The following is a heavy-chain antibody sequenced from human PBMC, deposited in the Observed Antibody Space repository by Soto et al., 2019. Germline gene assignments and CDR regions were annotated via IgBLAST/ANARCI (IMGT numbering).Heavy chain of an antibody. CDR3: ARGFTIAARRYYYYGMDV. V-gene: IGHV1-69*06. Sequence: QVQLVQSGAEVKKPGSSVKVSCKASGGTFSSYAISWVRQAPGQGLEWMGGIIPIFGTANYAQKFQGRVTITADKSTSTAYMELSSLRSEDTAVYYCARGFTIAARRYYYYGMDVWGQGNTVTVSS. CDR1: GGTFSSYA. J-gene: IGHJ6*02. CDR2: IIPIFGTA. D-gene: IGHD6-6*01.